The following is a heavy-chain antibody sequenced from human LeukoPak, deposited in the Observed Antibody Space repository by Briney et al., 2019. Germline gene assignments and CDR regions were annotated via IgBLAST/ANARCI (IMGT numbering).Heavy chain of an antibody. V-gene: IGHV3-43*01. Sequence: GGSLRHSCAASGFTFDDYTMHWVRQPPGKGLEWISLITWDGGATYYADSVRGRFTISRDNSKNSLFLRMNSLRPEDTALYYCARDRTAEAGNDYYMGVWGNGTTVIVSS. D-gene: IGHD6-13*01. CDR2: ITWDGGAT. CDR1: GFTFDDYT. CDR3: ARDRTAEAGNDYYMGV. J-gene: IGHJ6*03.